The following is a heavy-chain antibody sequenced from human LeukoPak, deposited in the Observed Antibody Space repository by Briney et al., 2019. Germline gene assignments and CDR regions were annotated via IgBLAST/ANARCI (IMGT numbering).Heavy chain of an antibody. CDR3: AKDPTNWGSSADY. CDR1: GFTFDDYA. CDR2: ISWNSGSI. Sequence: PGGSLRLSCAASGFTFDDYAMHWVRQAPGKGLEWVSGISWNSGSIGYADSVKGRFTISRDNAKNSLYLQMNSLRAEDTALYYCAKDPTNWGSSADYWGQGTLVTVSS. J-gene: IGHJ4*02. D-gene: IGHD7-27*01. V-gene: IGHV3-9*01.